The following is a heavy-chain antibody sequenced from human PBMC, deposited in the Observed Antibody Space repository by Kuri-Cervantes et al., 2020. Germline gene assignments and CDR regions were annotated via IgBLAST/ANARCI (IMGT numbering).Heavy chain of an antibody. Sequence: ASVKVSCKASGYTFTSYGISWVRQAPGQGLEWMGWISAYNGNTNYAQKLQGRVTMTTDTSTSTAYMELRSLRSDDTAVYYCARVWSYYYDSSGYLWFDPWGQGTRVTVSS. CDR3: ARVWSYYYDSSGYLWFDP. V-gene: IGHV1-18*01. CDR1: GYTFTSYG. D-gene: IGHD3-22*01. J-gene: IGHJ5*02. CDR2: ISAYNGNT.